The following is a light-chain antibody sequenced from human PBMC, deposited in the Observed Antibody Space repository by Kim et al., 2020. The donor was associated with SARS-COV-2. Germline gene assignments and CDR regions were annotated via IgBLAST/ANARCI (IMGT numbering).Light chain of an antibody. Sequence: YPGDRATLSCRTSQTINNKLAWYQHKPGQAPRLLIYAASTRAVGVPARFSGSGSGTEFTLTISSLHSADFAVYYCQQYDDWPPWTFGQGTKVDIK. CDR1: QTINNK. CDR3: QQYDDWPPWT. J-gene: IGKJ1*01. CDR2: AAS. V-gene: IGKV3-15*01.